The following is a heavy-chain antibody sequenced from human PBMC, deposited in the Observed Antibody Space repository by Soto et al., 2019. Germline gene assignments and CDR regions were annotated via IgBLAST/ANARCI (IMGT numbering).Heavy chain of an antibody. Sequence: SETLSLTCTVSGGSISSSSYYWGWIRQPPGKGLEWIGSIYYSGSTYYNPSLKSRVTISVDTSKNQFSLKLSSVTAADTAVYYCARLPSGLHNDYWGQGTLVTVSS. CDR2: IYYSGST. D-gene: IGHD3-3*01. CDR1: GGSISSSSYY. V-gene: IGHV4-39*01. CDR3: ARLPSGLHNDY. J-gene: IGHJ4*02.